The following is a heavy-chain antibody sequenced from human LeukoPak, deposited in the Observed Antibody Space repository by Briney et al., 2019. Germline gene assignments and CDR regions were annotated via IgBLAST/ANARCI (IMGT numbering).Heavy chain of an antibody. J-gene: IGHJ4*02. D-gene: IGHD3-3*01. Sequence: GWSLRLSCAASGFTFSVHWMSWVRQAPGKGLEWVANIKPDGSEKNYVDSVKGRFTISIDNAKNSLYLQMNSLRVEDTAVYWCARELSWSGRDYWGQGTLVTVSS. V-gene: IGHV3-7*01. CDR3: ARELSWSGRDY. CDR1: GFTFSVHW. CDR2: IKPDGSEK.